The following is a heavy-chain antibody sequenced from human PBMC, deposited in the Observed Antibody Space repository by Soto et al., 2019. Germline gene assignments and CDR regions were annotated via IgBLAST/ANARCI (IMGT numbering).Heavy chain of an antibody. CDR1: GSSFSAYY. V-gene: IGHV4-34*01. Sequence: LSLTCGVSGSSFSAYYWTWIRQPPGKGLEWIGEINHSGSTSYNPSLRSRVTISIDRSNDQFSLNLKSVTAADTAVYYCARERGGYGLFDSWGQGTLVTVSS. D-gene: IGHD5-18*01. J-gene: IGHJ4*02. CDR3: ARERGGYGLFDS. CDR2: INHSGST.